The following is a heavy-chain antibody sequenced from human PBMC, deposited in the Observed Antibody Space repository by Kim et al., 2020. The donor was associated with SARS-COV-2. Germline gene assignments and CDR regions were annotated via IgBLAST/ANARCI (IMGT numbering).Heavy chain of an antibody. CDR3: ARPGHCSSTSCRLRDYYGMDV. CDR1: GGSISSSSYY. CDR2: IYYSGST. V-gene: IGHV4-39*01. J-gene: IGHJ6*02. Sequence: SETLSLTCTVSGGSISSSSYYWGWIRQPPGKGLEWIGSIYYSGSTYYNPSLKSRVTISVDTSKNQFSLKLSSVTAADTAVYYCARPGHCSSTSCRLRDYYGMDVWGQGTTVTVSS. D-gene: IGHD2-2*01.